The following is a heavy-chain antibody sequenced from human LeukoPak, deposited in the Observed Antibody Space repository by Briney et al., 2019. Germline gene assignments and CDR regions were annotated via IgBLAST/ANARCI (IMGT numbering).Heavy chain of an antibody. V-gene: IGHV4-4*07. CDR3: ARTVTEEWLLPYFDY. CDR2: IYTSGST. Sequence: SETLSLTCTVSGGSISSYYWSWIRQPAGKGLEWIGRIYTSGSTNYNPSLKSRVTMSVDTSKNQFSLKLSPVTAADTAVYYCARTVTEEWLLPYFDYWGQGTLVTVSS. CDR1: GGSISSYY. D-gene: IGHD3-3*01. J-gene: IGHJ4*02.